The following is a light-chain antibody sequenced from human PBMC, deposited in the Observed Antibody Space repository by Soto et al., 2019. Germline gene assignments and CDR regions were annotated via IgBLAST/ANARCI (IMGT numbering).Light chain of an antibody. CDR1: SSNIGGNS. V-gene: IGLV1-51*01. J-gene: IGLJ1*01. Sequence: QSVMTQPPSVSAAPGQKVTISCSGSSSNIGGNSVSWYQQLPGTAPKLLIYDDNKRPSGIPDRFSGSKSGTSATLGITGLHSGDKAHYHCGCMDSGMRASVSGTGTQITV. CDR3: GCMDSGMRASV. CDR2: DDN.